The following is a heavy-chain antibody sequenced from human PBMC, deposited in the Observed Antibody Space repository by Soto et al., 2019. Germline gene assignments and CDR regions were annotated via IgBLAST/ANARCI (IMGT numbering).Heavy chain of an antibody. V-gene: IGHV3-33*01. CDR3: AREVVATIEPLNWFDP. CDR1: GFTFSSYG. D-gene: IGHD5-12*01. J-gene: IGHJ5*02. Sequence: GGSLRLSCAASGFTFSSYGMHWVRQAPGKGLEWVAVIWYDGSNKYYADSVKGRFTISRDNSKNTLYLQMNSLRAEDTAVYYCAREVVATIEPLNWFDPWGQGTLVTVSS. CDR2: IWYDGSNK.